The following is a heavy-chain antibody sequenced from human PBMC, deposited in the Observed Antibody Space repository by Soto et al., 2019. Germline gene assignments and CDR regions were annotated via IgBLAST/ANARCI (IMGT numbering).Heavy chain of an antibody. CDR1: GFTFSSYW. J-gene: IGHJ3*02. Sequence: GGSLRLSCAASGFTFSSYWMSWVRQAPGKGLEWVANIKQDGSEKYYVDSVKGRFTISRDNAKNSLYLQMNSLRAEDTAVYYCARDSLDRRDAFDIWGQGTMVTVSS. CDR3: ARDSLDRRDAFDI. V-gene: IGHV3-7*03. CDR2: IKQDGSEK. D-gene: IGHD3-16*02.